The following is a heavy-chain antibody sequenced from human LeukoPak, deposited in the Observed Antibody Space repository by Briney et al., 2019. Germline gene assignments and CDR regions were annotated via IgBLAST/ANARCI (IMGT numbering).Heavy chain of an antibody. V-gene: IGHV3-48*01. Sequence: GGSLRLSCAASGFTFNSFGMSWVRQAPGKGLEWLSYISSSSSTIYYADSVKGRFTISRDNSKNTLCLQMNSLRAEDTAVYYCARRQDFWSAYYHPDFDYWGQGTLVTVSS. CDR2: ISSSSSTI. D-gene: IGHD3-3*01. CDR3: ARRQDFWSAYYHPDFDY. CDR1: GFTFNSFG. J-gene: IGHJ4*02.